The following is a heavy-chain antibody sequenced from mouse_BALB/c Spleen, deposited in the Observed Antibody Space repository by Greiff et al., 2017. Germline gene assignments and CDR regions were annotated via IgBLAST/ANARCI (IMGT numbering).Heavy chain of an antibody. CDR1: EYEFPSHD. Sequence: EVKLMESGGGLVQPGESLKLSCESNEYEFPSHDMSWVRKTPEKRLELVAAINSDGGSTYYPDTMERRFIISRDNTKKTLYLQMSSLRSEDTALYYCARGGWLLPWFAYWGQGTLVTVSA. V-gene: IGHV5-2*01. D-gene: IGHD2-3*01. CDR3: ARGGWLLPWFAY. CDR2: INSDGGST. J-gene: IGHJ3*01.